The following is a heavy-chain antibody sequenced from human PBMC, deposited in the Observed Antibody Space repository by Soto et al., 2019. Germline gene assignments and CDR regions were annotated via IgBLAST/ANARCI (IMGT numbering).Heavy chain of an antibody. CDR3: ATYPWGSSIDY. J-gene: IGHJ4*02. D-gene: IGHD3-16*01. Sequence: GGSLRLSCAASGFTFSSYEMSWVRQAPGKGLEWVSYISSSGGTKYYADSVKGRFTISRDNAKNSLYLQMNYLRAEDTAVYYCATYPWGSSIDYWGQGTLVTVSS. CDR1: GFTFSSYE. CDR2: ISSSGGTK. V-gene: IGHV3-48*03.